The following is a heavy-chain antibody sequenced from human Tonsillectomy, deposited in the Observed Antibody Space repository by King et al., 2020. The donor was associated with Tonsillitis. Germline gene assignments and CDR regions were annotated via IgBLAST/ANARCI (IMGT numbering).Heavy chain of an antibody. Sequence: VQLVESGGDVVQPGRSLRLSCAASGFSLSSYGMHWVRQAPGKGLEWVAIMSNDERKKYYAESVKGRFTISRDSSKNTLYLEMNGLGVEDTAVYYCAGDSTGSFFEGPSVGRREPVVTVSA. V-gene: IGHV3-33*05. D-gene: IGHD4-17*01. CDR2: MSNDERKK. CDR1: GFSLSSYG. CDR3: AGDSTGSFFEGPSV. J-gene: IGHJ3*01.